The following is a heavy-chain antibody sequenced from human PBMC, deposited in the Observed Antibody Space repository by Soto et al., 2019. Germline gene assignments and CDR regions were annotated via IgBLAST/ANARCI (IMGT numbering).Heavy chain of an antibody. CDR3: ARLNSGSFDY. D-gene: IGHD1-26*01. Sequence: SETLSLTCAVSAGSIGTYYWSWIRQPPGKGLEWIGDIYYSGSTIYNPSLKSRVSISVDTSKKQFSLKVTSVTAADTAVYYCARLNSGSFDYWGQGTRVTV. J-gene: IGHJ4*02. V-gene: IGHV4-59*01. CDR2: IYYSGST. CDR1: AGSIGTYY.